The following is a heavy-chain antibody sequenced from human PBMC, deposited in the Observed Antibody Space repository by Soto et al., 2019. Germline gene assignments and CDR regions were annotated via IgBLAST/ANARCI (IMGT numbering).Heavy chain of an antibody. Sequence: QVPLVESGGGVVQPGRSLRLSCAASGFTFSSYAMHWVRQAPGKGLEWVAVISYDGSNKYYADSVKGRFTISRDNSKNTLYLQMNSLRAEDTAVYYCARDLSLKRQLVLDADYWGQGTLVTVSS. D-gene: IGHD6-13*01. CDR3: ARDLSLKRQLVLDADY. CDR2: ISYDGSNK. V-gene: IGHV3-30-3*01. CDR1: GFTFSSYA. J-gene: IGHJ4*02.